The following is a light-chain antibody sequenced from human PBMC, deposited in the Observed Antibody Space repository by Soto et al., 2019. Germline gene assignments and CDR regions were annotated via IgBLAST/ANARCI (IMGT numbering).Light chain of an antibody. CDR3: QQYNNWLQA. CDR2: GAS. CDR1: QSVSSN. J-gene: IGKJ1*01. Sequence: EVVMTQCPAHLSRCPGEDANRSWKASQSVSSNLAWYQQKPGQAPRLLIYGASTRATGIPARFSGSGSGTEFTLTLRSLQSEDFAVYYCQQYNNWLQAFGQGTKVDIK. V-gene: IGKV3-15*01.